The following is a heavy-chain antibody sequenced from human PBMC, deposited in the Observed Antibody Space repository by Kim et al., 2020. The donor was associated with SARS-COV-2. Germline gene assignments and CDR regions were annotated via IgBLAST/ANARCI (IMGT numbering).Heavy chain of an antibody. CDR2: ISNDGSIN. Sequence: GGSLRLSCAASGFTFSTYAMHWVRQAPGKGLEWVAVISNDGSINHYADSVKGRFTISRDNSKNTEYLQMNSLRAEDTAVYFCARDLGIGWTDLDPLGPGTLVTVSS. V-gene: IGHV3-30-3*01. J-gene: IGHJ5*02. D-gene: IGHD6-19*01. CDR3: ARDLGIGWTDLDP. CDR1: GFTFSTYA.